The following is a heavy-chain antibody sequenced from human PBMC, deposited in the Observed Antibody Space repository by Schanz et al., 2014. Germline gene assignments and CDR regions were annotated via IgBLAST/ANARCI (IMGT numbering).Heavy chain of an antibody. CDR1: GYTFTSDS. CDR3: ARGGYSSGWYDRDIAHFDY. CDR2: INPSGGST. V-gene: IGHV1-46*01. D-gene: IGHD6-19*01. J-gene: IGHJ4*02. Sequence: QVQLVQSGAEMKKPGASVKVSCKASGYTFTSDSMHWVRQAPGQGLEWMGMINPSGGSTTYAQKCQGRVTMTTDTSTSTAYMERRSLRSDDTAVYYCARGGYSSGWYDRDIAHFDYWGQGTLVTVSS.